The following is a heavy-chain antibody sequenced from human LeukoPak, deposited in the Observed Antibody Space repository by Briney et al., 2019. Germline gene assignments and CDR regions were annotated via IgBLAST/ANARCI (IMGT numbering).Heavy chain of an antibody. V-gene: IGHV4-30-4*01. CDR1: GGSIGSGDYY. J-gene: IGHJ4*02. CDR2: IYYSGST. Sequence: SETLSLTCTVSGGSIGSGDYYWSWIRQPPGKGLEWIGYIYYSGSTYYNPSLKSRVTISVDTSKNQFSLKLSSVTAADTAVYYCARGSVVPAAIFDYWGQGTLVTVSS. CDR3: ARGSVVPAAIFDY. D-gene: IGHD2-2*01.